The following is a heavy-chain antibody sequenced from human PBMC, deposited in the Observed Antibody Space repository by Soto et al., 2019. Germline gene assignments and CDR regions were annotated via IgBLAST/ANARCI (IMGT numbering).Heavy chain of an antibody. V-gene: IGHV1-69*01. D-gene: IGHD3-3*01. Sequence: QMQLVQSGAEVKKPGSSVKVSCKASGGTFSSYAISWVRQAPGQGLEWMGGIIPIFGTANYAQKFQGRVTITADESTSTAYMELSSLRSEDTAVYYCARDTNDFWSGYYSGLEYFQHWGQGTLVTVSS. J-gene: IGHJ1*01. CDR2: IIPIFGTA. CDR3: ARDTNDFWSGYYSGLEYFQH. CDR1: GGTFSSYA.